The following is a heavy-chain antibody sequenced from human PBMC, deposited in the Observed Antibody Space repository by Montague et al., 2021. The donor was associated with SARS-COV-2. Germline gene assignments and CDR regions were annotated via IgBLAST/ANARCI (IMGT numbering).Heavy chain of an antibody. Sequence: SLRLSCAASGFIFRNFEMNWVRQAPGKGLEWISYITSSGDTICYADSVKGRFTMSRDNAKNSLYLQLDSLRAEDTAVYYCASITGTTRRSWGSFDYWGQGTLVTVSS. CDR3: ASITGTTRRSWGSFDY. D-gene: IGHD1-7*01. CDR2: ITSSGDTI. V-gene: IGHV3-48*03. CDR1: GFIFRNFE. J-gene: IGHJ4*02.